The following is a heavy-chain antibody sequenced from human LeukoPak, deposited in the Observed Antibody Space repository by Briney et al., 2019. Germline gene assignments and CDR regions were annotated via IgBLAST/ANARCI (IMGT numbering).Heavy chain of an antibody. CDR1: GFTFSSYS. V-gene: IGHV3-21*01. Sequence: PGGSLRLSCAASGFTFSSYSMTSVRQAPGKGLEWVSSISSSSSYIYYADSVKGRFTISRDNAKNSLYLQMNSLRAEDTAVYYCARDLRISPQLVPGRDYWGQGTLVTVSS. D-gene: IGHD6-13*01. J-gene: IGHJ4*02. CDR2: ISSSSSYI. CDR3: ARDLRISPQLVPGRDY.